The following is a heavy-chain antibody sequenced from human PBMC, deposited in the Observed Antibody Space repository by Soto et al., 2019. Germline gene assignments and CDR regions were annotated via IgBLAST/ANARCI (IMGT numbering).Heavy chain of an antibody. CDR1: GFTFSSYS. V-gene: IGHV3-21*01. CDR3: ARDNRGSGSYAIDY. J-gene: IGHJ4*02. D-gene: IGHD3-10*01. CDR2: ISSSSSYI. Sequence: GSLRLSCAASGFTFSSYSMNWVRQAPGKGLEWVSSISSSSSYIYYADSVKGRFTISRDNAKNSLYLQMNSLRAEDTAVYYCARDNRGSGSYAIDYWGQGTLVTVSS.